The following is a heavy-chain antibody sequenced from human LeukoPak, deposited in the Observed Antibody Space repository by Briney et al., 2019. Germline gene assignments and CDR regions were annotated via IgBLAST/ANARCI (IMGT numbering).Heavy chain of an antibody. D-gene: IGHD6-13*01. CDR3: ARTPIAAAGRYYYYYGMDV. J-gene: IGHJ6*02. CDR2: INPNSDGT. CDR1: GYTFTGYY. Sequence: ASVKVSCKASGYTFTGYYMHWVRQAPGQGLEWMGWINPNSDGTNYAQKFQGRVTMTRDTSISTAYMELSRLRSDDTAVYYCARTPIAAAGRYYYYYGMDVWGQGTTVTVSS. V-gene: IGHV1-2*02.